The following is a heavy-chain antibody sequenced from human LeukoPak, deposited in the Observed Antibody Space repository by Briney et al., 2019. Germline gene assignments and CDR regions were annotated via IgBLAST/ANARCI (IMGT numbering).Heavy chain of an antibody. J-gene: IGHJ4*02. CDR1: GFTVGSSD. CDR3: ARDRYGGDY. Sequence: PGGSLRLSCAASGFTVGSSDMSWVRLAPGKGLEWVSVIYSGGSTYYADSVKGRFTISRDNSKNTLYLQMNSLRAEDTAVYYCARDRYGGDYWGQGTLVTVSS. D-gene: IGHD4-23*01. V-gene: IGHV3-66*01. CDR2: IYSGGST.